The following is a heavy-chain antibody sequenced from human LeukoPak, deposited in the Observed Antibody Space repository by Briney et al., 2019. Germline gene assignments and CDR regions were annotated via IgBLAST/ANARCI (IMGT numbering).Heavy chain of an antibody. V-gene: IGHV1-69*13. CDR1: GGTFSSYA. CDR2: IIPIFGTA. D-gene: IGHD2-2*01. J-gene: IGHJ4*02. CDR3: AREVVPAAMDY. Sequence: SVKVSCXASGGTFSSYAISWVRQARGQGLEWMAGIIPIFGTANYAQKFQGRVTITADESTSTAYMELSSLRSEDTAVYYCAREVVPAAMDYWGQGTLVTVSS.